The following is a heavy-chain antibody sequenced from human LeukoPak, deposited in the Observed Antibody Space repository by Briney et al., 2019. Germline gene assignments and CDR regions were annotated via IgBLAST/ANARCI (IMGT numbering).Heavy chain of an antibody. CDR3: ARDRSITMVRGDSNWFDP. CDR2: IWYDGSNK. D-gene: IGHD3-10*01. Sequence: GGSLRLSCAASGFTFSSYGMHWVRQAPGKGLECVAVIWYDGSNKYYADSVKGRFTISRDNSKNTLYLQMDSLRAEDTAVYYCARDRSITMVRGDSNWFDPWGRGTLVTVSS. J-gene: IGHJ5*02. V-gene: IGHV3-33*01. CDR1: GFTFSSYG.